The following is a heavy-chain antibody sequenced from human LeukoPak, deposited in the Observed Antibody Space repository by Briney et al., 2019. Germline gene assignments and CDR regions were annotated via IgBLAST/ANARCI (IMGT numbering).Heavy chain of an antibody. D-gene: IGHD3-9*01. CDR2: TYYSGST. CDR3: ARVRYDILTGTDSWYFDY. Sequence: NPSETLSLTCTVSGGSISSYYWSWIRQPPGKGLEWIGYTYYSGSTNYNPSLKSRVTISVDTSKNQFSLKLSSVTAADTAVYYCARVRYDILTGTDSWYFDYWGQGTLVTVSS. V-gene: IGHV4-59*01. J-gene: IGHJ4*02. CDR1: GGSISSYY.